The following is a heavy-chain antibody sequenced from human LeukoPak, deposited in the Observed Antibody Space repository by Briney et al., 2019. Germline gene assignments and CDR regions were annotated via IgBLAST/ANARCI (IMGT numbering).Heavy chain of an antibody. V-gene: IGHV1-3*01. J-gene: IGHJ6*02. CDR3: ARGGSYYFYNGMDV. CDR1: GYTFTSYV. D-gene: IGHD1-26*01. CDR2: ITAGNGNT. Sequence: ASVKVSCKASGYTFTSYVMHWVRQAPGQRLEWMGWITAGNGNTKYSQKFQGRVTITRDTSASTAYMELSSLRSEDAAVYYCARGGSYYFYNGMDVWGQGTTVTVSS.